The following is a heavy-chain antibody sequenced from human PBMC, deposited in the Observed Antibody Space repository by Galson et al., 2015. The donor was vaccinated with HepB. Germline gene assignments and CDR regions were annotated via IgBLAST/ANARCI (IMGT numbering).Heavy chain of an antibody. J-gene: IGHJ4*02. CDR3: ARDKVYGANSIDY. Sequence: SVKVSCKASGYTFTSYYMHWVRQAPGQGLEWMGIINPNGGSTTYAQQLQGRVTMTRDTSTSTVYMELSSLRSEDTAVYYCARDKVYGANSIDYWGQGTLVIVSS. V-gene: IGHV1-46*04. D-gene: IGHD4-23*01. CDR1: GYTFTSYY. CDR2: INPNGGST.